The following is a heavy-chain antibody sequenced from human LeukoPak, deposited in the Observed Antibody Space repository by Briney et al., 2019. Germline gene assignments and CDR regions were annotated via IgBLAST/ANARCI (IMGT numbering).Heavy chain of an antibody. D-gene: IGHD2-2*01. CDR2: ISYDGSNK. J-gene: IGHJ3*02. CDR1: GFTFSSYA. CDR3: ARERGDIVVVPAARNDAFDI. Sequence: PGGSLRLSCAAYGFTFSSYAMHWVRQAPGKGMEWVAVISYDGSNKYYADSVKGRFTISRDNSKNTLYLQMNSLRAEDTAVYYCARERGDIVVVPAARNDAFDIWGQGTMVTVSS. V-gene: IGHV3-30*04.